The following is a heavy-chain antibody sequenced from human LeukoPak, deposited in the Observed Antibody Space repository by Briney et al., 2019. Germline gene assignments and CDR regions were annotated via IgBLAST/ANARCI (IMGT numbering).Heavy chain of an antibody. CDR3: ARGGGSFDY. J-gene: IGHJ4*02. Sequence: AGSLRLSCAASGFTLSDYGMNWVRQAPGRGLEWVSSITGRSTYIYYADSVKGPFTISRDNANNSLFLQMNSLRAEDTAVYYCARGGGSFDYWGQGTLVTVSS. CDR2: ITGRSTYI. D-gene: IGHD3-16*01. CDR1: GFTLSDYG. V-gene: IGHV3-21*01.